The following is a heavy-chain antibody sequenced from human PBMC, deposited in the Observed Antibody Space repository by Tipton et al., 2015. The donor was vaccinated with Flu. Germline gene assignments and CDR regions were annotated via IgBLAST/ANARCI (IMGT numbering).Heavy chain of an antibody. CDR2: ISSSSSYI. CDR1: GFTFSSYS. V-gene: IGHV3-21*01. Sequence: SLRLSCAASGFTFSSYSMNWVRQAPGKGLEWVSSISSSSSYIYYADSVKGRFTISRDNAKNSLYLQMNSLRAEDTAVYYCARGLRYFDWLDNDAFDVWGQGTMVTVSS. D-gene: IGHD3-9*01. CDR3: ARGLRYFDWLDNDAFDV. J-gene: IGHJ3*01.